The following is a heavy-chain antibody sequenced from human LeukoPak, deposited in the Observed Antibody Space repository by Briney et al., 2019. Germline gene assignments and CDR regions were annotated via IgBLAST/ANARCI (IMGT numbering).Heavy chain of an antibody. CDR2: VKQNGGEE. Sequence: GGSLRLSCAASGFSFSNYWMSWVRQAPGKGLEWVATVKQNGGEESYVDSVKGRFTISRDNSKNTLYLQMNSLRAEDTAVYYCARELVYYDSSGYYYGGYWYFDLWGRGTLVTVSS. CDR1: GFSFSNYW. V-gene: IGHV3-7*03. CDR3: ARELVYYDSSGYYYGGYWYFDL. J-gene: IGHJ2*01. D-gene: IGHD3-22*01.